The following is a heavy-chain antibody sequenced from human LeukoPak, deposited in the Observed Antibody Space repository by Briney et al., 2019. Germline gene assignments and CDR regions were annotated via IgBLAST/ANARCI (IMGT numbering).Heavy chain of an antibody. CDR2: NASDGSST. CDR3: ARGRPHGNDY. V-gene: IGHV3-74*01. Sequence: GGSLRLSCAASGFTFSSYWMNWVRQAPGKGLVWVSRNASDGSSTTYADSVKGRFSISRDNAKNTLYLQMNSLRVEHTAVYYCARGRPHGNDYWGQGTLVTVSS. J-gene: IGHJ4*02. D-gene: IGHD4-23*01. CDR1: GFTFSSYW.